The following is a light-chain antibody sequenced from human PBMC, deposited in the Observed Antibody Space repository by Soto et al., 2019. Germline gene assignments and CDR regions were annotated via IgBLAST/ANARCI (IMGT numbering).Light chain of an antibody. CDR1: RSVSSSY. Sequence: EIVLTQSPGTLSLSPGERATLSCRASRSVSSSYLAWYQQKPGQAPRLLIYGASSRATGIPDRFSGSGSGTDFTLTISRLEPEDFAVYYCQQYGSLFGQGTRLEIK. V-gene: IGKV3-20*01. CDR2: GAS. CDR3: QQYGSL. J-gene: IGKJ5*01.